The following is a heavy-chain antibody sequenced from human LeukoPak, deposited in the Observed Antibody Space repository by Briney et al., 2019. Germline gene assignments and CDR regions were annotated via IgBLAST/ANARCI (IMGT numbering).Heavy chain of an antibody. CDR2: ISGGGSST. Sequence: GGSLRLSCAASGFTFSSYAMSWVRQAPGKGLEWVSVISGGGSSTNYADSVKGRFTISRDNSENTLYLQMNSLRAEDTAVYYCARQYSYGSRAFDYWGQGTLVTVSS. V-gene: IGHV3-23*01. J-gene: IGHJ4*02. CDR3: ARQYSYGSRAFDY. CDR1: GFTFSSYA. D-gene: IGHD5-18*01.